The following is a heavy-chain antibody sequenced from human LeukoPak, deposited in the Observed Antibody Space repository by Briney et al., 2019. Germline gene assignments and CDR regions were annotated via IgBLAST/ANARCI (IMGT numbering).Heavy chain of an antibody. CDR1: GFTFSSYA. CDR3: ARDRSYGSGRYSPTDY. D-gene: IGHD3-10*01. Sequence: PGGSLRLSCAASGFTFSSYAMHWVRQAPGEGLEWVAVISYDGSNKYYADSVKGRFTISRDNSKNTLYLQMNSLRAEDTAVYHCARDRSYGSGRYSPTDYWGQGTLATVSS. CDR2: ISYDGSNK. J-gene: IGHJ4*02. V-gene: IGHV3-30*04.